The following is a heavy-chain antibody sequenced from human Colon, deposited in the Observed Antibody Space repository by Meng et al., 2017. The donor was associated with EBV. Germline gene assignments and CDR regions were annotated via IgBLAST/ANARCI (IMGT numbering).Heavy chain of an antibody. J-gene: IGHJ4*02. V-gene: IGHV7-4-1*02. CDR1: GYTFSNYA. CDR3: ARDALYYYGTGNFSY. Sequence: QVQLGQPGSEFGKPGASVKLSCTTSGYTFSNYAVNWVRQAPGQGLEWLGWINTNTGTPTYAQDFKGRFVFSLDPSVTTAYLEINSLKSEDTALYYCARDALYYYGTGNFSYWGKVTLVTVST. D-gene: IGHD3-10*01. CDR2: INTNTGTP.